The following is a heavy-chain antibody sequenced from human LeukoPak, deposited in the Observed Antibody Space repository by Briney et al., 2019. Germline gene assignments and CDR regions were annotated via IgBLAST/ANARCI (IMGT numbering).Heavy chain of an antibody. V-gene: IGHV3-7*03. Sequence: GGCLRLSCVASVFTFGKYWMSWVRQAPWKGLEWVANIKLDGSEKNYVDSVKGRFTISRDNTKNSLYLQMNSLRVEDTAVFYCARDQYDTWSRRGNFDSWGQGTLVIVSS. D-gene: IGHD3-3*01. CDR3: ARDQYDTWSRRGNFDS. CDR2: IKLDGSEK. J-gene: IGHJ4*02. CDR1: VFTFGKYW.